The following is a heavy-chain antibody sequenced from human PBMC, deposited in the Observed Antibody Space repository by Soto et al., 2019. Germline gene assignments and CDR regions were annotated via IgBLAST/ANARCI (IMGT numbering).Heavy chain of an antibody. CDR2: INDYGTTI. CDR3: ARGGLEPFDY. J-gene: IGHJ4*02. CDR1: GFNLGSYW. V-gene: IGHV3-74*01. Sequence: PGGSLRLSCAASGFNLGSYWMHWVRQAPGKGLVWVSRINDYGTTINYAESVEGRFTISRDDAKSEVYLQMNNLRAEDTPVYYCARGGLEPFDYWGQGALVTVSS. D-gene: IGHD1-1*01.